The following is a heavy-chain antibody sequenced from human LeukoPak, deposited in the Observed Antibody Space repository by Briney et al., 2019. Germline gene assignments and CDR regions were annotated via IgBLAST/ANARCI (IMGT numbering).Heavy chain of an antibody. CDR2: INPNSGGT. D-gene: IGHD3-22*01. CDR3: ARVFNYYDTSGYYT. V-gene: IGHV1-2*02. CDR1: GYTFTGYF. J-gene: IGHJ5*02. Sequence: ASVKVSFTASGYTFTGYFLHWVRQAPGQGLEWMGWINPNSGGTTFAQKFQGRVTMTRDTSISTAYMELSRLRSDDTAVYYCARVFNYYDTSGYYTWGQGTLVTVSS.